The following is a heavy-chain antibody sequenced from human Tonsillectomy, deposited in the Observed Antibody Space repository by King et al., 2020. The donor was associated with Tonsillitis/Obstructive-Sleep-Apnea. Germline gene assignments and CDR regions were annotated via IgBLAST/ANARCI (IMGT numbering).Heavy chain of an antibody. Sequence: VQLVESGAEVKKPGASVKVSCKASGYTFTSYYMHWVRQAPGQGLEWMGIINPNGGSTNYAQKFQGRVTMTRDTSTSTVRMELSSLRSEDTAVYYCARDYDCGCNCYHLPFDYWGQGTLVTVSS. CDR3: ARDYDCGCNCYHLPFDY. V-gene: IGHV1-46*01. CDR2: INPNGGST. D-gene: IGHD4-23*01. J-gene: IGHJ4*02. CDR1: GYTFTSYY.